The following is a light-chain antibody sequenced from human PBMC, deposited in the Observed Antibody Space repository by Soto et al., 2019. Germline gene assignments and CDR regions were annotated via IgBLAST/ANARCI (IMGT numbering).Light chain of an antibody. Sequence: DIQMTQSPSSLSASVGDRVTITCRASQGISNVLAWYQQKPGKVPKLLISAASTLQSGVPSRFSGSGSGTDFTLTITSLQPEDVATYYCQKYSSFITFGQGTRLEIK. CDR3: QKYSSFIT. CDR1: QGISNV. J-gene: IGKJ5*01. V-gene: IGKV1-27*01. CDR2: AAS.